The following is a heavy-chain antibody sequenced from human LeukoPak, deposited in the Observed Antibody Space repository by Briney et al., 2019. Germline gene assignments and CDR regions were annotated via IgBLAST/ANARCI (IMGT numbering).Heavy chain of an antibody. V-gene: IGHV1-69*04. D-gene: IGHD2-15*01. CDR2: IIPILGIA. J-gene: IGHJ5*02. CDR3: ARDHYCSGGSCYPSNWFDP. CDR1: GGTFSSYA. Sequence: SVKVSCKASGGTFSSYAISWVRQAPGQGLEWMGRIIPILGIANYAQKFQGRVTITADKSTSTAYMELSSLRSEDTAVYYCARDHYCSGGSCYPSNWFDPWGQGTLVTVSS.